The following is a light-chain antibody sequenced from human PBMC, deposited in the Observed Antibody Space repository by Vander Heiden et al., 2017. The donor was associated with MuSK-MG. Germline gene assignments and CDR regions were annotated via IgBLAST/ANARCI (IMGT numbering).Light chain of an antibody. V-gene: IGKV1-33*01. CDR3: QQYDNLPPGT. CDR1: QDISNY. J-gene: IGKJ4*01. CDR2: DAS. Sequence: DIQMTPSPSPLFASAGDRVTITCQASQDISNYLNWYQQKPGKAPKLLIYDASNLETGVPSRFSGSGSGTDFTFTISSLQPEDIATYYCQQYDNLPPGTFGGGTKVEIK.